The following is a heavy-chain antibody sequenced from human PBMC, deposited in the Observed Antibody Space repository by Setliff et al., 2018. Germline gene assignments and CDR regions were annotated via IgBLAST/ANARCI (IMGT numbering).Heavy chain of an antibody. J-gene: IGHJ3*02. CDR2: LYSRWST. Sequence: PSLPFPFSFFSIIISYWSWTRQPPGKGLECLLSLYSRWSTNYNPSLKSRVTISVDTSKNQFSLKLSSVAAADTAVYYCARASYYYDSSGYYGAGAFDIWGQGTMVTVSS. CDR3: ARASYYYDSSGYYGAGAFDI. V-gene: IGHV4-59*01. CDR1: FFSIIISY. D-gene: IGHD3-22*01.